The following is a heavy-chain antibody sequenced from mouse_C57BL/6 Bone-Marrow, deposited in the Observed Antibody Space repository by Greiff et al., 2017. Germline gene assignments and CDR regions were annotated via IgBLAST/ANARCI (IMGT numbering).Heavy chain of an antibody. J-gene: IGHJ2*01. CDR3: TRRGYGSRFDY. V-gene: IGHV1-5*01. CDR1: GYTFTIYW. Sequence: EVKVVESGTVLARPGASVKMSCKTSGYTFTIYWMHWVKQRPGQGLEWIGAIYPGNSDTSYNQKFKGKAKLTAVTSASTAYMELSSLTNEDSAVYYCTRRGYGSRFDYWGQGTTLTVSS. CDR2: IYPGNSDT. D-gene: IGHD1-1*01.